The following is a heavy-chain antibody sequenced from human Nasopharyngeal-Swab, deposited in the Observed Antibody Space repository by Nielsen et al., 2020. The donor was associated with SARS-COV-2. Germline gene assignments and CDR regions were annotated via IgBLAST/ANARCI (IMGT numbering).Heavy chain of an antibody. D-gene: IGHD6-13*01. J-gene: IGHJ5*02. CDR2: IYYSGST. V-gene: IGHV4-31*03. Sequence: SETLSLTCTVSGGSISSGGYYWSWIRQHPGKGPEWIGYIYYSGSTYYNPSLKSRVTISVDTSKNQFSLKLSSVTAADTAVYYCARGGNSNRRRWFDPWGQGTLVTVSS. CDR3: ARGGNSNRRRWFDP. CDR1: GGSISSGGYY.